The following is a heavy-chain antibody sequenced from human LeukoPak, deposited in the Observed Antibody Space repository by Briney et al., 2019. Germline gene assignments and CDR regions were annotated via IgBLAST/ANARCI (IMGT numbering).Heavy chain of an antibody. CDR1: GFTFRDYG. CDR2: IRYDGSRI. CDR3: AREGDYDIAYMDV. Sequence: GGSLRLSCAASGFTFRDYGMHWVRQAPGKGLEWVAFIRYDGSRIFYADSVKGRFTISRDNSKNTLYLQMNSLRAEDTAVYYCAREGDYDIAYMDVWGKGTTVTVSS. J-gene: IGHJ6*03. D-gene: IGHD3-9*01. V-gene: IGHV3-30*02.